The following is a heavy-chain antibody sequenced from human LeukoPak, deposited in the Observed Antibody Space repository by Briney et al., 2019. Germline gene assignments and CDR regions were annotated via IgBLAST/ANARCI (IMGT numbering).Heavy chain of an antibody. V-gene: IGHV4-34*01. CDR3: ARADSSGYPDY. J-gene: IGHJ4*02. D-gene: IGHD3-22*01. Sequence: SETLSLTCAVYGGSFSGYYWSWIRQPPGEGLEWIGEINHSGSTNYNPSLKSRVTISVDTSKNQFSLKLSSVTAADTAVYYCARADSSGYPDYWGQGTLVTVSS. CDR1: GGSFSGYY. CDR2: INHSGST.